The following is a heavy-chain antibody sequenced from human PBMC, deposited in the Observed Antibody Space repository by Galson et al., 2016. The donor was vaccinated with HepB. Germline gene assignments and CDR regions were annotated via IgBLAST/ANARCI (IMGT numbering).Heavy chain of an antibody. D-gene: IGHD2-21*01. Sequence: SVKVSCKASGGSFRADVFSWVRQAPGQGLEWMGGIIPTFDSTTNAQKFQGRVTLTADESTTTVYMELRSLRSADTAVYYCARGLREDPPDQWGQGTLVIVSS. V-gene: IGHV1-69*13. CDR2: IIPTFDST. CDR1: GGSFRADV. CDR3: ARGLREDPPDQ. J-gene: IGHJ5*02.